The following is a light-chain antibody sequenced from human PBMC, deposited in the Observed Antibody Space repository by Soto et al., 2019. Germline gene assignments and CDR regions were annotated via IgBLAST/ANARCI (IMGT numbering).Light chain of an antibody. V-gene: IGLV1-40*01. CDR2: GNS. Sequence: QSVLTQPPSVSGAPGQRVTIPCTGSSSNIGAGYDVHWYQQLPGTAPKLLIYGNSNRPSGVPDRFSGSKSGTSASLAITGLQAEDEADYYCQSYDSSLRRVFGTEPKVTVL. CDR3: QSYDSSLRRV. CDR1: SSNIGAGYD. J-gene: IGLJ1*01.